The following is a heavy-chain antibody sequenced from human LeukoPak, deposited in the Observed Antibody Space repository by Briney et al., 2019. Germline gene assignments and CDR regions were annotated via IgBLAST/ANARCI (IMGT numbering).Heavy chain of an antibody. V-gene: IGHV3-30*10. CDR3: ARVAATTFYHFNYLDV. D-gene: IGHD2/OR15-2a*01. J-gene: IGHJ6*04. Sequence: GRSLRLSCAASGFTFSNRAMVWVRQAPGKGLEWVALISHDGINSYYTNSVKGRFTVSRDTSKNTLFLPMNSLRPEDTAVYFCARVAATTFYHFNYLDVWGKGTTVTVSS. CDR1: GFTFSNRA. CDR2: ISHDGINS.